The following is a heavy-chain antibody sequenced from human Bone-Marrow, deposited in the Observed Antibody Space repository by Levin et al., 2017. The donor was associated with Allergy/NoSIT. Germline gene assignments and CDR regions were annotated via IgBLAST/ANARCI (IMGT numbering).Heavy chain of an antibody. CDR2: IWYDGSNK. V-gene: IGHV3-33*01. D-gene: IGHD3-10*01. CDR1: GFTFSSYG. J-gene: IGHJ2*01. CDR3: ARDSSSGSYYRRHNWYFDL. Sequence: LGESLKISCAASGFTFSSYGMHWVRQAPGKGLEWVAVIWYDGSNKYYADSVKGRFTISRDNSKNTLYLQMNSLRAEDTAVYYCARDSSSGSYYRRHNWYFDLWGRGTLVTVSS.